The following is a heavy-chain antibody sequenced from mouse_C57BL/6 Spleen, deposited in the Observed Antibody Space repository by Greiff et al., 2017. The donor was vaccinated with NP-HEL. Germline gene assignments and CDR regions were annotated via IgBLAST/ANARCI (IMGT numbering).Heavy chain of an antibody. Sequence: EVKLVESGPELVKPGASVKISCKASGYSFTDYNMNWVKQSNGKSLEWIGVINPNYGTTSYNQKFKGKATLTVDQSSSTAYMQLNSLTSEDSAVYYCARKDYYDYDGYAMDYWGQGTSVTVSS. CDR1: GYSFTDYN. CDR2: INPNYGTT. V-gene: IGHV1-39*01. J-gene: IGHJ4*01. CDR3: ARKDYYDYDGYAMDY. D-gene: IGHD2-4*01.